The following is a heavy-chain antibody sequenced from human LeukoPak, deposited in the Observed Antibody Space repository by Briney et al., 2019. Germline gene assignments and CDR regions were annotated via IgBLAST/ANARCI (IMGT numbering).Heavy chain of an antibody. CDR1: GYTFTQYY. D-gene: IGHD1-7*01. V-gene: IGHV1-2*02. Sequence: GASVTVSFKSSGYTFTQYYRHWVRQAPGQGLDGMGWINANSGDPNYAQKFKGRVTMTSDMSIITAYMELTRLTADYPAVYYCARGGTITETPLWNWRQGTLVTVSS. J-gene: IGHJ4*02. CDR3: ARGGTITETPLWN. CDR2: INANSGDP.